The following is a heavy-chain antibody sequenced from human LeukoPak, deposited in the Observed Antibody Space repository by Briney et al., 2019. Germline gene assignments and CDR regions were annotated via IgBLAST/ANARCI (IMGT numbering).Heavy chain of an antibody. D-gene: IGHD6-25*01. J-gene: IGHJ4*02. CDR3: ARVASAVPDN. CDR1: GFTFTTYW. V-gene: IGHV3-7*04. CDR2: IKQDGSEK. Sequence: GGSLLLSCAASGFTFTTYWMSWIRQAPGKGLEWVANIKQDGSEKYYMDSVKGRFTISRDNAKNSLYLQMNSLRAEDTAVYYCARVASAVPDNWGQGTLVTVSS.